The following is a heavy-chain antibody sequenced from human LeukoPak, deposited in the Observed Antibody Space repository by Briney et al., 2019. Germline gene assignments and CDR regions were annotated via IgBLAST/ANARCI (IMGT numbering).Heavy chain of an antibody. Sequence: SETLSLTCAVYGGSFSGYYWSWLRQPPGKGLEWIGYIYYSGSTNFNPSLKSRVTISVDTSKNQCSLKLSSVTAADTAVYYCARVWEPAANAFDIWGQGTMVTVSP. CDR3: ARVWEPAANAFDI. CDR2: IYYSGST. J-gene: IGHJ3*02. CDR1: GGSFSGYY. D-gene: IGHD2-2*01. V-gene: IGHV4-59*01.